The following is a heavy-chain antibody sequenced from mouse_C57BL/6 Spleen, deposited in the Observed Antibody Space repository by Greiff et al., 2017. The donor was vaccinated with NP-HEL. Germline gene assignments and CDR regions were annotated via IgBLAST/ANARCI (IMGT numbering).Heavy chain of an antibody. CDR1: GFNIKDDY. CDR2: IDPENGDT. V-gene: IGHV14-4*01. CDR3: TTSYYGSSYGRRDY. J-gene: IGHJ2*01. Sequence: EVQVVESGAELVRPGASVKLSCTASGFNIKDDYMHWVKQRPEQGLEWIGWIDPENGDTEYASKFQGKATITADTSSNTAYLQLSSLTSEDTAVYYCTTSYYGSSYGRRDYWGQGTTLTVSS. D-gene: IGHD1-1*01.